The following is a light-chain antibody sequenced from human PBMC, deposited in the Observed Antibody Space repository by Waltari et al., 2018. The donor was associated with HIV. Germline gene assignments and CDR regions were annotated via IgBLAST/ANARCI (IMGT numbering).Light chain of an antibody. V-gene: IGLV3-27*01. J-gene: IGLJ3*02. CDR2: KDN. CDR3: YSAADNMGV. CDR1: VLAKSY. Sequence: SYELTQPSSVSVSPGQTTRITCSGDVLAKSYARWFQQKPGQDPVVMIYKDNERPSGIPDRFSGSSSVTTVTLTISGAQIEDEADYYCYSAADNMGVFGGGTKLTVL.